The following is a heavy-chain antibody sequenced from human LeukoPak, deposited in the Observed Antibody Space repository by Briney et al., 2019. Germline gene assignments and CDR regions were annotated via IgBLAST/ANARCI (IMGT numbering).Heavy chain of an antibody. V-gene: IGHV1-18*01. Sequence: ASVKVSCKASGYTFTSYGISWVRQAPGQGLEWMGWISAYNGNTNYAQKLQGRVTMTTDTSTSTAYMELRSLRSDDTAVYYCARATYYYDSSGHIEYYFDYWGQGTPVTVSS. CDR3: ARATYYYDSSGHIEYYFDY. CDR2: ISAYNGNT. D-gene: IGHD3-22*01. CDR1: GYTFTSYG. J-gene: IGHJ4*02.